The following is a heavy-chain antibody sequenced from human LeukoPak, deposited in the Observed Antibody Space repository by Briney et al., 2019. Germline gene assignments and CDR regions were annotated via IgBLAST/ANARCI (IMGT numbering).Heavy chain of an antibody. Sequence: GESLKISCKGSGYSFTNYWIGWVRQMPGKGLEWMGIIYPGDSDTTYSPSFQGQVTISADKSISTAYLQWSSLRASDTAMYCARRPLCSTSSCYDFDYWGQGTLVTVSS. J-gene: IGHJ4*02. CDR1: GYSFTNYW. CDR2: IYPGDSDT. CDR3: ARRPLCSTSSCYDFDY. D-gene: IGHD2-2*01. V-gene: IGHV5-51*01.